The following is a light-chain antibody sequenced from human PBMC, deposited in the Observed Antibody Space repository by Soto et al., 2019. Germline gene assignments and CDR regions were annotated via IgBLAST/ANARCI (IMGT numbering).Light chain of an antibody. Sequence: QSALTQPASVSGSPGQSITISCTGTSRDVGNYNYVSWHQHHPGKAPKLMINDVSNRPSGVSSRFSGSKSGNTASLTISGLQAEDEADYYCSSYTSSDTYVFGSGTKLTVL. J-gene: IGLJ1*01. CDR3: SSYTSSDTYV. CDR2: DVS. V-gene: IGLV2-14*03. CDR1: SRDVGNYNY.